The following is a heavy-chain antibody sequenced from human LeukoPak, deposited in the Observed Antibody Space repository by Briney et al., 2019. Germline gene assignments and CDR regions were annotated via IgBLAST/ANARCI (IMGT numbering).Heavy chain of an antibody. CDR3: ASTTTYSSSFYYYMDV. CDR1: GGTFSSYA. Sequence: ASVKVSCKASGGTFSSYAISWVRQAPGQGLEWMGGIIPIFGTANYAQKFQGRVTITTDESTGTAYMELSSLRSEDTAVYYCASTTTYSSSFYYYMDVWGKGTTVTVSS. J-gene: IGHJ6*03. CDR2: IIPIFGTA. V-gene: IGHV1-69*05. D-gene: IGHD6-6*01.